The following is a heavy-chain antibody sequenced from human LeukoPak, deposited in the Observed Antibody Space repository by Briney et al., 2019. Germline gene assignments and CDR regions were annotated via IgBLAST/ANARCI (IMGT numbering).Heavy chain of an antibody. CDR2: IYYSGST. Sequence: SETLSLTCTVSGGSISSYYWSWIRQPPGKGLEWIGYIYYSGSTDYNPSLKSRVTISIDTSKNQFSLRLSSVTAADTAVYYCARDSFSSSWPKWFDPWGQGILVVVSS. V-gene: IGHV4-59*01. CDR3: ARDSFSSSWPKWFDP. J-gene: IGHJ5*02. D-gene: IGHD6-13*01. CDR1: GGSISSYY.